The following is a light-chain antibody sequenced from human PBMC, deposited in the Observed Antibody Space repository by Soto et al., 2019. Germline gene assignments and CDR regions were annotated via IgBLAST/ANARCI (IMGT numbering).Light chain of an antibody. CDR1: SSDVGGYNY. J-gene: IGLJ2*01. CDR3: SSYTSSSTLE. V-gene: IGLV2-14*01. CDR2: DVS. Sequence: QSALTQPASVSGSPGQSITISCTGTSSDVGGYNYVSWYQQHPGKAPKLMIYDVSNRPSGVSNRCSGSKSGNTASLTISGLQAEAEADYYCSSYTSSSTLEFGGGTKLAVL.